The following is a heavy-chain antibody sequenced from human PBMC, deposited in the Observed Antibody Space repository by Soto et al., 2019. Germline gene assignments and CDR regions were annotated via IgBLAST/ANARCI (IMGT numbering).Heavy chain of an antibody. J-gene: IGHJ3*02. D-gene: IGHD6-19*01. Sequence: GGSLRLSCAASGFTFSSYAMSWVRQAPGKGLEWVSAISGSGGSTYYADSVKGRFTISRDNSKNRLYLQMNSLRAEDTAVYYCAKDKAPRRRLAVAGNDAFDIWGQGTMVTVSS. V-gene: IGHV3-23*01. CDR3: AKDKAPRRRLAVAGNDAFDI. CDR1: GFTFSSYA. CDR2: ISGSGGST.